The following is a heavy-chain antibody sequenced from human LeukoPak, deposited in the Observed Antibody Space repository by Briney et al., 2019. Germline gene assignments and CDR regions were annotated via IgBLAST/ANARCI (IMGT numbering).Heavy chain of an antibody. CDR1: GFTFSSYW. J-gene: IGHJ4*02. CDR2: IKQGGSEK. V-gene: IGHV3-7*01. D-gene: IGHD3-10*01. Sequence: GGSLRLSCAASGFTFSSYWMSWVRQAPGKGLEWVANIKQGGSEKYYVDSVKGRFTISRDNAKNSLYLQMNSLRAEDTAVYYCASDSRSGSFEFDYWGQGTLVTVSS. CDR3: ASDSRSGSFEFDY.